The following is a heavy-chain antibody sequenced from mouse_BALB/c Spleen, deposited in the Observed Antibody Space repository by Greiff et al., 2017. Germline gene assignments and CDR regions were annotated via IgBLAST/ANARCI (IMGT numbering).Heavy chain of an antibody. CDR2: ISSGGGST. V-gene: IGHV5-12-1*01. CDR3: ARHYYGSSYDAMDY. D-gene: IGHD1-1*01. J-gene: IGHJ4*01. Sequence: EVQLVESGGGLVKPGGSLKLSCAASGFAFSSYDMSWVRQTPEKRLEWVAYISSGGGSTYYPDTVKGRFTISRDNAKNTLYLQMSSLKSEDTAMYYCARHYYGSSYDAMDYWGQGTSVTVSS. CDR1: GFAFSSYD.